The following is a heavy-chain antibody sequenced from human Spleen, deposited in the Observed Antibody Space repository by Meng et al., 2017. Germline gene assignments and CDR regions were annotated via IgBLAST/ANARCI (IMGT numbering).Heavy chain of an antibody. CDR3: ARKAGNCISTTCYSLDY. Sequence: SAKVSCKAPGGIFSNYVIGWVRQAPGQGLEWMGGINAVFGTTNYAQKFQDRVTITSDESTSTVYMELTRLTSEETAVYFCARKAGNCISTTCYSLDYWGQGTLVTVSS. J-gene: IGHJ4*02. D-gene: IGHD2-2*01. V-gene: IGHV1-69*13. CDR2: INAVFGTT. CDR1: GGIFSNYV.